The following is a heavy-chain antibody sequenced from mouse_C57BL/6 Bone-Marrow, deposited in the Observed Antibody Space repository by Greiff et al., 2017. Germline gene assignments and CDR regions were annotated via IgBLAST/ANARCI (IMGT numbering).Heavy chain of an antibody. CDR1: GYTFTSYG. CDR3: ARGGVVATLYYFDY. J-gene: IGHJ2*01. D-gene: IGHD1-1*01. V-gene: IGHV1-81*01. CDR2: IYPRSGNT. Sequence: QVQLKESGAELARPGASVKLSCKASGYTFTSYGISWVKQRTGQGLEWIGEIYPRSGNTYYNEKFKGKATLTADKSSSTAYMELRSLTSEDSAVYFCARGGVVATLYYFDYWGQGTTLTVSS.